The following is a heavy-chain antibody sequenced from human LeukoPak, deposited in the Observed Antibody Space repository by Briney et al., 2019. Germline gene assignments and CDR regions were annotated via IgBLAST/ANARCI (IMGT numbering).Heavy chain of an antibody. D-gene: IGHD2-21*02. CDR2: ISGSGGST. J-gene: IGHJ4*02. V-gene: IGHV3-23*01. CDR3: ATHCGGDCYPIGYFDY. Sequence: SGGSLRLSCAASGFTFSSYAMSWVRQAPGKGLEWVSAISGSGGSTYYADSVKGRFTISRDNSKNTLYLQMNSLRAEDTAVYYCATHCGGDCYPIGYFDYWGQGTLVTVSS. CDR1: GFTFSSYA.